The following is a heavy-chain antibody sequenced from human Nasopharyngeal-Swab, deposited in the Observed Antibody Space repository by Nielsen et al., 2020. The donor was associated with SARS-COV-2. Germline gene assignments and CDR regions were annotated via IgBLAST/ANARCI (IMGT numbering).Heavy chain of an antibody. CDR3: ARDFPTPPYYDFWSGLQLDY. CDR1: GFTFSSYS. V-gene: IGHV3-21*01. Sequence: GESLKISCAASGFTFSSYSMNWVRQAPGKGLEWVSSISSSSSYIYYADSVKGRFTISRDNAKHSLYLQMNSLRAEDTAVYYCARDFPTPPYYDFWSGLQLDYWGQGTLVTVSS. J-gene: IGHJ4*02. D-gene: IGHD3-3*01. CDR2: ISSSSSYI.